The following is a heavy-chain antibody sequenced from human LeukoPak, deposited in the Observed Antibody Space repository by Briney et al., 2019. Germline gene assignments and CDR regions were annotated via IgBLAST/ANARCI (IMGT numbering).Heavy chain of an antibody. J-gene: IGHJ4*02. CDR1: GYTFTGYY. D-gene: IGHD3-22*01. CDR3: ARDRDYYDSSGILRD. Sequence: ASVKVSCKASGYTFTGYYMHWVRQAPGQGLGWMGWINPNSGGTNYAQKFQGRVTMTRDTSISTAYVELSRLRSDDTAVYYCARDRDYYDSSGILRDWGQGTLVTVSS. V-gene: IGHV1-2*02. CDR2: INPNSGGT.